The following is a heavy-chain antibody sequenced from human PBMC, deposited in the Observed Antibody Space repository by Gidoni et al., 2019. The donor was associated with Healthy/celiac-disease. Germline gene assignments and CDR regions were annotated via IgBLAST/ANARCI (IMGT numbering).Heavy chain of an antibody. Sequence: QVQLVESGGGVVQPGRSLRLSCAASGFTFSSYGMHWFRQAPGKGLEWVAVIWYDGSNKYYADSVKGRFTISRDNSKNTLYLQMNSLRAEDTAVYYCARDRKDDYDILTGLDAWGQGTLVTVSS. V-gene: IGHV3-33*01. CDR3: ARDRKDDYDILTGLDA. J-gene: IGHJ5*02. CDR2: IWYDGSNK. D-gene: IGHD3-9*01. CDR1: GFTFSSYG.